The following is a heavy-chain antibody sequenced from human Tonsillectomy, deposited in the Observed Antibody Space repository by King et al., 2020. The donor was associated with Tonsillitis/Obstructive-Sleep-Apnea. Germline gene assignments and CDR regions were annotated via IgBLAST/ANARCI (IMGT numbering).Heavy chain of an antibody. CDR2: IKQDGSEK. V-gene: IGHV3-7*03. Sequence: VQLVESGGGLVQPGGSLRLSCAASGFTFSSYWMSWVRQAPGKGLEWVANIKQDGSEKYYVDSVKGRFTISRDNAKNSLYLQMNSLRAEDTAVYYCASDVVTILGVARLGMDVWGQGTTVTVSS. CDR1: GFTFSSYW. J-gene: IGHJ6*02. CDR3: ASDVVTILGVARLGMDV. D-gene: IGHD3-3*01.